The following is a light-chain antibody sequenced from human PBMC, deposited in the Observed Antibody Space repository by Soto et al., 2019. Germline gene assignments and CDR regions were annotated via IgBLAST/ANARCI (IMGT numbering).Light chain of an antibody. CDR2: KVS. CDR1: HSLVFSDGDTY. J-gene: IGKJ1*01. Sequence: DVMMTQSPLSLPVTLGQPASISCRSSHSLVFSDGDTYLSWFHQRPGQSPRRLIYKVSNRDSGAPDRFSGSGSGTDFTLKISRVEAEDVGVYYCMQGTHWPPWTFGQGTKVEIK. CDR3: MQGTHWPPWT. V-gene: IGKV2-30*01.